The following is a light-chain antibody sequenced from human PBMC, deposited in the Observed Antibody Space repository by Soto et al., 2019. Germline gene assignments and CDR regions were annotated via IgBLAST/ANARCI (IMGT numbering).Light chain of an antibody. CDR3: SSYTSSNILLYV. CDR2: EVS. V-gene: IGLV2-14*01. Sequence: QSVLTQPASVSGSPGQSITISCTGTSSDVGGYNYVSWYQQHPGKAPKLMIYEVSNRPSGVSNRFSGSKSGNTASLTISGLQAEDEADYYCSSYTSSNILLYVFGTGTKLTVL. J-gene: IGLJ1*01. CDR1: SSDVGGYNY.